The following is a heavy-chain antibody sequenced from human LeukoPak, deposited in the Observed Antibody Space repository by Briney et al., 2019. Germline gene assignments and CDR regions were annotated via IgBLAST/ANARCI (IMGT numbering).Heavy chain of an antibody. J-gene: IGHJ5*02. Sequence: SETLSLTCADYGGSFSGYYWSWIRQPPGKGLEWIGEINHSGSTNYNPSLKSRVTISVDTSKNQFSLKLSSVTAADTAVYYCAREMILLSPNWFDPWGQGTLVTVSS. CDR1: GGSFSGYY. D-gene: IGHD2-15*01. V-gene: IGHV4-34*01. CDR3: AREMILLSPNWFDP. CDR2: INHSGST.